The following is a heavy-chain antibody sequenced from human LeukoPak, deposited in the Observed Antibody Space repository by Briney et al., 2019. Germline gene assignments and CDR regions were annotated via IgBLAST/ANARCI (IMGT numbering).Heavy chain of an antibody. D-gene: IGHD4-17*01. CDR3: ARATPPRSYEYGDSRSFDY. J-gene: IGHJ4*02. V-gene: IGHV4-39*01. CDR1: GGSISRFSYY. Sequence: SETLSLTCTVFGGSISRFSYYWGWLRQPPGKGLEWIGSIFYSGSANYRPSLKSRVTISLDTSKNQFSLKLTSLTAADTAVYYCARATPPRSYEYGDSRSFDYWGQGTLVTVSS. CDR2: IFYSGSA.